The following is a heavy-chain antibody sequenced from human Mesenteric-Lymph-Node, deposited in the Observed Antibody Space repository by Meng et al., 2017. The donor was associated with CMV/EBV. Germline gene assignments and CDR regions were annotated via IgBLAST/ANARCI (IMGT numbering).Heavy chain of an antibody. V-gene: IGHV3-7*01. CDR1: EFTFSNYW. J-gene: IGHJ4*02. CDR3: AREYSSSSGRSFDY. CDR2: INQDGSEK. Sequence: GGSLRLSCAASEFTFSNYWMTWVRQAPGKRLEWVANINQDGSEKYYVDSVKGRFTISRDNSKNTLYLQMNSLRAEDTAVYYCAREYSSSSGRSFDYWGQGTLVTVSS. D-gene: IGHD6-6*01.